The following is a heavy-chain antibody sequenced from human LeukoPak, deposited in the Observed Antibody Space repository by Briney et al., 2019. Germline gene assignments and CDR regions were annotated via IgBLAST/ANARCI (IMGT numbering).Heavy chain of an antibody. Sequence: WGSLRLSCAASGFTFSSYAMHWVRQAPGKGLEWVAVISYDGSNKYYADSVKGRFTISRDNSKNTLYLQMKSLRAEDTAVYYCARAMDVWGQGTTVTVSS. CDR3: ARAMDV. V-gene: IGHV3-30-3*01. CDR1: GFTFSSYA. CDR2: ISYDGSNK. J-gene: IGHJ6*02.